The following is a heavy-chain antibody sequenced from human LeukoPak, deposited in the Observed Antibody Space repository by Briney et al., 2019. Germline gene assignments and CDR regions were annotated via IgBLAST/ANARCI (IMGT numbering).Heavy chain of an antibody. J-gene: IGHJ4*02. Sequence: SETLSLTCAVYGGSFSGYYWSWIRQPPGEGREWIGEINHSGSTNYNPSLKSRVTISVDTSKNQFSLKLSSVTAADTAVYYCARVLDGTDHDYWGQGTLVTVSS. V-gene: IGHV4-34*01. D-gene: IGHD1-1*01. CDR3: ARVLDGTDHDY. CDR1: GGSFSGYY. CDR2: INHSGST.